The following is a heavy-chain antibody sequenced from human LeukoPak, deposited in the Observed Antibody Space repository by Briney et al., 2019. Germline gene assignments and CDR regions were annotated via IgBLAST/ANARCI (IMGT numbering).Heavy chain of an antibody. Sequence: GGSLRLSCAASGFTFSNYWMHWVRQAPGKGLVWVSRLNADGNSITYADSVRGRFTISRDNAKNTVHLQMNSLRVEDTAVYYCAKGFGPYYFDYWGQGTLVTVSS. V-gene: IGHV3-74*01. CDR1: GFTFSNYW. D-gene: IGHD3-10*01. CDR3: AKGFGPYYFDY. CDR2: LNADGNSI. J-gene: IGHJ4*02.